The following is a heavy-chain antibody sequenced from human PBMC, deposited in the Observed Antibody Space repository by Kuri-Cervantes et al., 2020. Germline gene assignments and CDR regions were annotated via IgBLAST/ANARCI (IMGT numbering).Heavy chain of an antibody. J-gene: IGHJ4*02. D-gene: IGHD6-19*01. Sequence: ASVKVSCKASGYTFTSYGISWVRQAPGQGLEWMGWISAFNGNTDYAQELQGRVTMTTDTSTSTAYMELRSLRSDDTAVYYCARGPLGSGWYKPDYWGQGTLVTVSS. V-gene: IGHV1-18*01. CDR3: ARGPLGSGWYKPDY. CDR2: ISAFNGNT. CDR1: GYTFTSYG.